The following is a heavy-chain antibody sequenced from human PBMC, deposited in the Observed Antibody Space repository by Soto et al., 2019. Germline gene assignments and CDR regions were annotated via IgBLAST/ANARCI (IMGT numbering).Heavy chain of an antibody. CDR1: GYTFTGYY. J-gene: IGHJ6*02. CDR3: ARDGYCSGGSCYYYYGMDV. V-gene: IGHV1-2*04. Sequence: VASVKVSCKASGYTFTGYYMHWVRQAPGQGLEWMGWINPNSGGTNYAQKFQGWVTMTRDTSISTAYMELSRLRSDDTAVYYCARDGYCSGGSCYYYYGMDVWGQGTTVTVSS. CDR2: INPNSGGT. D-gene: IGHD2-15*01.